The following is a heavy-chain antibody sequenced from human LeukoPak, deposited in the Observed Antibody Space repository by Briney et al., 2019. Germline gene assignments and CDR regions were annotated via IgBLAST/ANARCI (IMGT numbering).Heavy chain of an antibody. V-gene: IGHV4-39*01. Sequence: PSETLSLTCTVSGGSISTYYWGWIRQAPGKWLEWVGSIYYSGNTYYNSSLKSRVTISVDTSKNQFSLKLSSVTAADTAVYYCARPGPKQWLVDYYFDYWGQGTLVTVSS. CDR2: IYYSGNT. J-gene: IGHJ4*02. CDR1: GGSISTYY. D-gene: IGHD6-19*01. CDR3: ARPGPKQWLVDYYFDY.